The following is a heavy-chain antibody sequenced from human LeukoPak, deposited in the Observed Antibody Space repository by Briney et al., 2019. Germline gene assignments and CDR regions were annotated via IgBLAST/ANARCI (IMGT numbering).Heavy chain of an antibody. V-gene: IGHV3-73*01. CDR3: ARDGGSGILD. Sequence: GGSLRLSCAASGFTFSGSAMHWVRQASGKGLEWVGRIRSKANSYATAYAASVKGRFTISRDDSKNTAYLQMNSLRAEDTAVYYCARDGGSGILDWGQGTLVTVSS. J-gene: IGHJ4*02. D-gene: IGHD3-10*01. CDR2: IRSKANSYAT. CDR1: GFTFSGSA.